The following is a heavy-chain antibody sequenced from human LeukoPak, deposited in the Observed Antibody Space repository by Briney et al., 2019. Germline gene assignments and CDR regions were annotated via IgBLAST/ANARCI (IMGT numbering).Heavy chain of an antibody. CDR3: ARAFYYDTSGFYPGGDY. V-gene: IGHV1-46*01. CDR2: SNPGGGTT. CDR1: GYTFTNYY. D-gene: IGHD3-22*01. J-gene: IGHJ4*02. Sequence: ASVKVSCKASGYTFTNYYMYWVRHAPGQGLEWMGISNPGGGTTSYAQKFQGRVTMTRDTSTSTVYVELSNLRSEDTAVYYCARAFYYDTSGFYPGGDYWGQGTVVTVSS.